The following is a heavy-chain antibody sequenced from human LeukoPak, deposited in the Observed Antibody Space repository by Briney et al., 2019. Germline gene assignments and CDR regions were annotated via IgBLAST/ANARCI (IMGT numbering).Heavy chain of an antibody. CDR2: ISYDGSNK. J-gene: IGHJ4*02. V-gene: IGHV3-30*04. D-gene: IGHD5-24*01. Sequence: PGGSLRLSCAASGFTFSSHAMHWVRQAPGKGLKWVAVISYDGSNKYYADSVKGRFTISRDNSKNTLYPQMNSLRPEDTAVFYCARDSQDGNNTLGVDYWGQGTLGAVSS. CDR3: ARDSQDGNNTLGVDY. CDR1: GFTFSSHA.